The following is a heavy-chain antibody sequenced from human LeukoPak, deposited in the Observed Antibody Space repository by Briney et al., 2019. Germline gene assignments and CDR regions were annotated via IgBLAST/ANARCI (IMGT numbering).Heavy chain of an antibody. D-gene: IGHD6-13*01. Sequence: SVKVSCKASGGTFSSYAISWVRQAPGQGLEWMERIIPILGIANYAQKFQGRVTITADKSTSTAYMELSSLRSEDTAVYYCARPARVGSWYSDFDYWGQGTLVTVSS. V-gene: IGHV1-69*04. CDR2: IIPILGIA. J-gene: IGHJ4*02. CDR3: ARPARVGSWYSDFDY. CDR1: GGTFSSYA.